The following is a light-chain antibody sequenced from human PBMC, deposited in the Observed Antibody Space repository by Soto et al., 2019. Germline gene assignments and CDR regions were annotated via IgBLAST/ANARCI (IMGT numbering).Light chain of an antibody. CDR3: QQYGSSRALT. CDR1: RSVSNNY. Sequence: DIVLTQSPGTLSLSPGERATLSCRASRSVSNNYFAWFQQEPGQAPRLLIYGASSRASGTPDRFSGSGSGTDFTLTISRLEPEDSAVYYCQQYGSSRALTFGGGTKVEIK. V-gene: IGKV3-20*01. CDR2: GAS. J-gene: IGKJ4*01.